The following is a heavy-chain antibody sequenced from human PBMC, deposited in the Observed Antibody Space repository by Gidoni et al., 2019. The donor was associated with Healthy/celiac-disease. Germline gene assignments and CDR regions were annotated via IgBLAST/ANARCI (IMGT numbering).Heavy chain of an antibody. CDR2: ISYDGSNK. V-gene: IGHV3-30-3*01. CDR3: ARATQRGY. J-gene: IGHJ4*02. Sequence: QVQLLESGGGVVQPGRSLRLSCAASGFTFSSYAMHWVRQAPGKGLEWVAVISYDGSNKYYADSVKGRFTISRDNSKNTLYLQMNSLRAEDTAVYYCARATQRGYWGQGTLVTVSS. CDR1: GFTFSSYA.